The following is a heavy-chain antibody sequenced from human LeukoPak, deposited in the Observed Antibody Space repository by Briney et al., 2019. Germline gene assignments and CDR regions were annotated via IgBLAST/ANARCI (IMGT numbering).Heavy chain of an antibody. CDR2: IHDSGST. D-gene: IGHD3-10*01. CDR1: GGSISNSY. CDR3: ARGRSGGDWFDP. V-gene: IGHV4-59*01. Sequence: SETLSLTCTVSGGSISNSYWSWIRQPAGKGLEWIGYIHDSGSTKYNPSLKSRVTMSVDTSRNHLSLKLTSVTAADTAVYYCARGRSGGDWFDPWGQGTLVTVSS. J-gene: IGHJ5*02.